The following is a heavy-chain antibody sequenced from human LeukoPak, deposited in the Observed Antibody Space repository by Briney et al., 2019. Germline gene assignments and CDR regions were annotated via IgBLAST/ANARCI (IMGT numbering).Heavy chain of an antibody. Sequence: SETLSLTCTVSGVSVSSYYWSWIRQPPGKGLEWIGYIFYMGETDYNPSLKRRVTISVDTSKNQFSLKLSSVTAADTAVYYCARERKRYSGYETFDYWGQGTLVTVSS. D-gene: IGHD5-12*01. CDR3: ARERKRYSGYETFDY. V-gene: IGHV4-59*02. CDR1: GVSVSSYY. CDR2: IFYMGET. J-gene: IGHJ4*02.